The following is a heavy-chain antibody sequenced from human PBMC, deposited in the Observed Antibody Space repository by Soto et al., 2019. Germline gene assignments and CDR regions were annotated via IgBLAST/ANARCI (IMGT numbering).Heavy chain of an antibody. CDR3: ASKVWGSYRYVGYFDY. D-gene: IGHD3-16*02. V-gene: IGHV4-39*01. CDR2: IYYSGST. Sequence: ETLSLTCAVSGGSISSSSYYWGWIRQPPGKGLEWIGSIYYSGSTYYNPSLKSRVTISVDTSKNQFSLKLSSVTAADTAVYYCASKVWGSYRYVGYFDYWGQGTLVTVSS. J-gene: IGHJ4*02. CDR1: GGSISSSSYY.